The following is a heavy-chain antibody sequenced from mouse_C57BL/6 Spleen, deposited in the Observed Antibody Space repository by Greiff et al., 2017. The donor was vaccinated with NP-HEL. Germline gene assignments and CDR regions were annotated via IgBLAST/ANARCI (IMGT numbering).Heavy chain of an antibody. CDR1: GFNIKDDY. CDR3: TTGGSPPSYAMDY. J-gene: IGHJ4*01. V-gene: IGHV14-4*01. D-gene: IGHD1-1*01. Sequence: VQLKQSGAELVRPGASVKLSCTASGFNIKDDYMHWVKQRPEQGLEWIGWIDPENGDTEYASKFQGKATITADTSSNTAYLQLSSLTSEDTAVYYCTTGGSPPSYAMDYWGQGTSVTVSS. CDR2: IDPENGDT.